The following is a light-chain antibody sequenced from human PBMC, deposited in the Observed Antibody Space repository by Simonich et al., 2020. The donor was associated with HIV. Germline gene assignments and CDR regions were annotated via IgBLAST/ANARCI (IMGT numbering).Light chain of an antibody. Sequence: EIVMTQSPATLSVSPGERATLSCRASQSVSSNLAWYQQKPGQAPRLPIYGASTRATGIPARFSGSGSGTEFTLTISSMQSEDFAVYYCQQYNTWPLTFGGGTKVEIK. CDR3: QQYNTWPLT. V-gene: IGKV3-15*01. J-gene: IGKJ4*01. CDR1: QSVSSN. CDR2: GAS.